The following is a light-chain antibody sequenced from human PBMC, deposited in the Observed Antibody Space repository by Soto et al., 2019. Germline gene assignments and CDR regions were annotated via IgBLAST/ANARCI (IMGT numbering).Light chain of an antibody. J-gene: IGKJ2*01. CDR2: GAS. Sequence: EIVLTQSPGTLSLSPGERATLSCRASQSVSSTYIAGYQQNPGQAPRLLIYGASSRATGIPDRFSSRGSGTDVTLTISRLVPEDFAVYFCQQYGRSPPFTFGQGTKVEIK. CDR1: QSVSSTY. CDR3: QQYGRSPPFT. V-gene: IGKV3-20*01.